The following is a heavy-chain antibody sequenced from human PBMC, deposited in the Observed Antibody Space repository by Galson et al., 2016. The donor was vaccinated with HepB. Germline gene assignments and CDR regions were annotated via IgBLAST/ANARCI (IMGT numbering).Heavy chain of an antibody. V-gene: IGHV5-51*01. J-gene: IGHJ4*02. Sequence: QSGAAVKKPGESLKISCKASGYNFTTTYWITWVRQMPGKVLERMGMSYPGDSDPRYSPPFQGQVISSGDKSISTAYLQWSSLKASDTAMYYCARPLQNSYRLDYWGQGTLVTVSS. CDR3: ARPLQNSYRLDY. D-gene: IGHD3-16*02. CDR1: GYNFTTTYW. CDR2: SYPGDSDP.